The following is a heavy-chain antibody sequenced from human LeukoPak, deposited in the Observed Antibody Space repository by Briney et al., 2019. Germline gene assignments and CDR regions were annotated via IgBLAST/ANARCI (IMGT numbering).Heavy chain of an antibody. J-gene: IGHJ4*02. CDR3: AGDRQTKYGY. CDR1: GFTFRKAW. D-gene: IGHD2-2*01. CDR2: ISSSGSTI. Sequence: GGSLRLSCAASGFTFRKAWMSWVSQAPGKGLEWVSYISSSGSTIYYADSVKGRFTISRDNAKNSLYLQMSSLRAEDTAVYYCAGDRQTKYGYWGQGTLVTVSS. V-gene: IGHV3-11*04.